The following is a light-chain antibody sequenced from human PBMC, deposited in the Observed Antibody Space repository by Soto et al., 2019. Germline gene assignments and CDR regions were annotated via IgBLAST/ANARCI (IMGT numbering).Light chain of an antibody. CDR2: DVS. Sequence: QSVLTQPASVSGSPGQSITIACTGTRSDIGAYNFVSWYQQHPGKVPKLMIFDVSRRPSGISDRFSGSKSGNTASLTISGLQAEDEGDYYCSSYTSSSTHVFGSGTKLTVL. CDR1: RSDIGAYNF. J-gene: IGLJ1*01. V-gene: IGLV2-14*03. CDR3: SSYTSSSTHV.